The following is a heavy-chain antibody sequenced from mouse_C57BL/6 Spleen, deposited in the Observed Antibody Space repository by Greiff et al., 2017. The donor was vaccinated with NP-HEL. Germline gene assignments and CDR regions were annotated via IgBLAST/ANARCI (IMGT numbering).Heavy chain of an antibody. V-gene: IGHV5-17*01. CDR3: ARPYGNYQGWYFDV. J-gene: IGHJ1*03. D-gene: IGHD2-1*01. CDR1: GFTFSDYG. CDR2: ISSGSSTI. Sequence: EVKLMESGGGLVKPGGSLKLSCAASGFTFSDYGMHWVRQAPEKGLEWVAYISSGSSTIYYADTVKGRFTISRDNAKNTLFLQMTSLRSEDTAMDYCARPYGNYQGWYFDVWGTGTTVTVSS.